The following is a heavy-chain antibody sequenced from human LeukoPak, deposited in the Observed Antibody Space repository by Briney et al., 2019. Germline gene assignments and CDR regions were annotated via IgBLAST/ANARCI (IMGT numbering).Heavy chain of an antibody. CDR1: GYTFTIYG. D-gene: IGHD1-26*01. J-gene: IGHJ4*02. V-gene: IGHV1-18*01. Sequence: ASVTVSCTASGYTFTIYGISWVRQAPGQGLEWMGWISAYNGNTNYAQKLQGRVTVTTDTSTSTAYMELRSLRSDDTAVYYCARDRSGSYYYWGQGTLVTVSS. CDR2: ISAYNGNT. CDR3: ARDRSGSYYY.